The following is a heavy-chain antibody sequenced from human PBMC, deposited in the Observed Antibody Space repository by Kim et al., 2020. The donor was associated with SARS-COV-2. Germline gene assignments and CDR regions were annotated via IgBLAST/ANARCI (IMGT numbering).Heavy chain of an antibody. Sequence: MRDSGVRTHYAESVKGRFTISRDNSKSTLFLQMNSLRAEDTAVYYCEASDYWGQGSLVTVSS. V-gene: IGHV3-23*01. CDR3: EASDY. CDR2: MRDSGVRT. J-gene: IGHJ4*02.